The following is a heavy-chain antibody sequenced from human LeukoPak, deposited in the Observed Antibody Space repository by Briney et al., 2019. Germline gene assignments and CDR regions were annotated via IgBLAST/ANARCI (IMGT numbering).Heavy chain of an antibody. CDR3: ARAPPPMAYRDLDY. J-gene: IGHJ4*02. D-gene: IGHD3-10*01. V-gene: IGHV1-46*01. CDR2: INPSGGST. CDR1: GYTFTSYY. Sequence: ASVKVSCKASGYTFTSYYMHWVRPAPGQGLEWMGIINPSGGSTSYAQKFQGRVSMTRDTSPSTVYMEQSSLRSEDTAVYYCARAPPPMAYRDLDYWGQGTLVTVSS.